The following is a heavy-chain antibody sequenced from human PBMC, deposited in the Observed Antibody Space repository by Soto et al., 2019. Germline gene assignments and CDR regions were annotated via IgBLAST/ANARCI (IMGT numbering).Heavy chain of an antibody. CDR3: GRGSGPRGRPY. V-gene: IGHV3-74*01. J-gene: IGHJ4*02. Sequence: SLRLSCAASGFKFSDYWMSWVRQAPGKGLVWVARINGDGSTTTYVGSAKGRFTISRDNAKNTVFLQMNSLRVEDTAVYYCGRGSGPRGRPYWGQGILVTVSS. D-gene: IGHD1-26*01. CDR1: GFKFSDYW. CDR2: INGDGSTT.